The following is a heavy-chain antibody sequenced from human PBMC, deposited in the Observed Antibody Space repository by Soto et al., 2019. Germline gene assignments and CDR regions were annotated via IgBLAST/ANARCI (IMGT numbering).Heavy chain of an antibody. D-gene: IGHD2-2*01. CDR1: GGSFSGYY. V-gene: IGHV4-34*01. J-gene: IGHJ1*01. CDR2: INHSGST. Sequence: SETLSLTCAVYGGSFSGYYWSWIRQPPGKGLEWIGEINHSGSTNYNPSLKSRVTISVDTSKNQFSLKLSSVTAADTAVYYCARGGGGYCSSTSCYSLGPRSPFQHWGQGTLVTVSS. CDR3: ARGGGGYCSSTSCYSLGPRSPFQH.